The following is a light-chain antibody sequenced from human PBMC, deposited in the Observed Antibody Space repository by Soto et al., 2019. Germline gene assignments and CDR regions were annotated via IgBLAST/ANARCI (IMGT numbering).Light chain of an antibody. J-gene: IGLJ1*01. CDR3: CSYAGSYSYV. CDR1: SSDVGGYNY. V-gene: IGLV2-11*01. CDR2: DVS. Sequence: QSALTQPRSVSESPGQSVTISCTGTSSDVGGYNYVSWYQQHPGKAPKLMIYDVSKRPSGVPDRFSASKSGNTASLTISGLQAEDEADYYCCSYAGSYSYVFGTGTKVTVL.